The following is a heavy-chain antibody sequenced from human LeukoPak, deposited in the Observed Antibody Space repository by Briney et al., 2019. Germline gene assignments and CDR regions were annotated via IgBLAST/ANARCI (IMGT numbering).Heavy chain of an antibody. Sequence: PSETLSLTCTVSGGSISSGGYYWRWIRQHPGKGLGGIGYIYYSGSTYYNPSLKSRVTISVDTSKNQFSLKLSSVTAADTAVYYCARALRGPYYFDYWGQGTLVTVSS. J-gene: IGHJ4*02. V-gene: IGHV4-31*03. CDR2: IYYSGST. D-gene: IGHD3-10*01. CDR1: GGSISSGGYY. CDR3: ARALRGPYYFDY.